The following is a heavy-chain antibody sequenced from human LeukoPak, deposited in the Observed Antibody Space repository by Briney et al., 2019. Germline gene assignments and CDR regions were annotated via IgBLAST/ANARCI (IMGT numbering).Heavy chain of an antibody. D-gene: IGHD4-23*01. Sequence: PSETLSLTCAVYGGSFSGYYWSWIRKPPGKGLEWIGEIIHSGSTNYNPSLKSRVTISVDPSKNQFSLKLSSVTAADTAVYYCARGDGGNYYWGQGTLVTVSS. CDR3: ARGDGGNYY. CDR1: GGSFSGYY. V-gene: IGHV4-34*01. J-gene: IGHJ4*02. CDR2: IIHSGST.